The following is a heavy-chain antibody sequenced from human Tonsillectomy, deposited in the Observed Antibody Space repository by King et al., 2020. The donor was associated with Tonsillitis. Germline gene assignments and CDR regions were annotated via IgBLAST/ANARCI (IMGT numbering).Heavy chain of an antibody. CDR2: IYSGGST. Sequence: VQLVESGGGLVQPGGSLRLSCAASGFTVSENYMNWVRQAPGKGLEWVSVIYSGGSTYYADSVKGRFTFSRDNSKNTLYLQMNSLRAEDTAVYYCAGTTPNKRHYYYYMDVWGKGITVTVSS. CDR3: AGTTPNKRHYYYYMDV. V-gene: IGHV3-66*01. J-gene: IGHJ6*03. D-gene: IGHD4-17*01. CDR1: GFTVSENY.